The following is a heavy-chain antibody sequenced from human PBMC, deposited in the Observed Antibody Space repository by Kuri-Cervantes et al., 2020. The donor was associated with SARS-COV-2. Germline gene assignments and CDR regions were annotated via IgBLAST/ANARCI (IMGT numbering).Heavy chain of an antibody. D-gene: IGHD6-13*01. Sequence: GESLKISCAASGFIFSSYWMSWVRQVPGKGLEWVANIKQRGNEKYYVDSVKGRFTISRDNAQNSLYLEMNSLRGEDTAVYYCARDCSSPYKYYYYYYMDVWGKGTTVTVSS. CDR1: GFIFSSYW. CDR3: ARDCSSPYKYYYYYYMDV. CDR2: IKQRGNEK. J-gene: IGHJ6*03. V-gene: IGHV3-7*03.